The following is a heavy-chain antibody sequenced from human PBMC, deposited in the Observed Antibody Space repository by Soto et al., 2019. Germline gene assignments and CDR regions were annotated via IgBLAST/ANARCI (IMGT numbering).Heavy chain of an antibody. CDR1: GFTFSSYA. Sequence: GGSLRLSCAASGFTFSSYAMHWVRQAPGKGLEWVAVISYDGSNKYYADSVKGRFTISRDNSKNTLCLQMNSLRAEDTAVYYCARDQLRYCINTSCYGVDYWGQGT. V-gene: IGHV3-30-3*01. D-gene: IGHD2-2*01. CDR3: ARDQLRYCINTSCYGVDY. J-gene: IGHJ4*02. CDR2: ISYDGSNK.